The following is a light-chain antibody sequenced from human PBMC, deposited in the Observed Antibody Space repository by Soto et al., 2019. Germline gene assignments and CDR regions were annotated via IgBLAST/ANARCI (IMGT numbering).Light chain of an antibody. J-gene: IGLJ1*01. CDR2: EVS. V-gene: IGLV2-14*01. Sequence: QSVLTQPASVSGSPGQSITISCTGTSSDVGSYHYVSWFQQHPGKAPKLIIFEVSDRPSGVSTRFPGSKSGDTASLTISGLQADDEADYYCSSYTSGRDVYVFGGGTKVTVL. CDR1: SSDVGSYHY. CDR3: SSYTSGRDVYV.